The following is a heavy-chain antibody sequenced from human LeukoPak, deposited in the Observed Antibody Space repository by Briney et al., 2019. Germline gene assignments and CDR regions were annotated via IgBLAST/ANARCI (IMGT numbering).Heavy chain of an antibody. CDR2: ISGSGGST. CDR3: AKPRNALTPFDY. J-gene: IGHJ4*02. Sequence: GGSLRLSCGASGFTFSSYAMSWVRQAPGKGLEWVSAISGSGGSTYYADSVKGRFTISRDNSKNTLFLQMNSLRADDTAVYYCAKPRNALTPFDYWGQGTLVTVSS. CDR1: GFTFSSYA. V-gene: IGHV3-23*01.